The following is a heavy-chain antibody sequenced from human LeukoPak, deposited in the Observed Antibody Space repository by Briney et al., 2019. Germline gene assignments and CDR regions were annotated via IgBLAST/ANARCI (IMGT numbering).Heavy chain of an antibody. J-gene: IGHJ4*02. D-gene: IGHD3-22*01. CDR1: GFTFSSYS. CDR2: ISSSSSYI. CDR3: ARDIDSSGYSEEIDY. V-gene: IGHV3-21*01. Sequence: PGGSLRLSCAASGFTFSSYSMNWVRQAPGKGLEWVSSISSSSSYIYYAESVKGRFTISRDNAKNSLYLQMNSLRAEDTAVYYCARDIDSSGYSEEIDYWGQGTLVTVSS.